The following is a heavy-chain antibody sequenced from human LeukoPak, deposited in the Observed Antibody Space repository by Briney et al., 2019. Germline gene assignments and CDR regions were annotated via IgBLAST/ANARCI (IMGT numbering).Heavy chain of an antibody. CDR1: GFTFGDYA. D-gene: IGHD3-22*01. Sequence: GGSLRLSCTASGFTFGDYALNWFRQAPGKGLEWVGFIRSKAYGGTTEYAASVKGRFIISRDDSKSIAYLQMNSLNTEDTAVYYCTSFYYFDSSGSPFDYWGQGTLVTVSS. CDR2: IRSKAYGGTT. J-gene: IGHJ4*02. V-gene: IGHV3-49*03. CDR3: TSFYYFDSSGSPFDY.